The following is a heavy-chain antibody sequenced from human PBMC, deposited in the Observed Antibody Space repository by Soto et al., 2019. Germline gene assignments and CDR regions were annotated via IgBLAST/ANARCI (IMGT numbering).Heavy chain of an antibody. D-gene: IGHD3-22*01. CDR3: ARGGTYYYDSSGLGFDY. V-gene: IGHV1-8*01. CDR1: GYTFTSYD. J-gene: IGHJ4*02. CDR2: MNPNSGNT. Sequence: QVQLVQSGAEVKKPGASVKVSCKASGYTFTSYDINWVRQATGQGLEWMGWMNPNSGNTGYAQKFQGRVTMTRNTSISTAYMELSSLRSEDTAVYYCARGGTYYYDSSGLGFDYWGQGNLVTVSS.